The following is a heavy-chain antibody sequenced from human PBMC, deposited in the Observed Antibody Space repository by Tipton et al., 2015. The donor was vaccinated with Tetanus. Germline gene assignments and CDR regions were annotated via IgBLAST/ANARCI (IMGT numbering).Heavy chain of an antibody. CDR3: ARSQEVAGQPLFGYFDL. CDR1: GFTFSSYS. D-gene: IGHD6-19*01. J-gene: IGHJ2*01. V-gene: IGHV3-21*01. CDR2: ISSSSSYI. Sequence: SLRLSCAASGFTFSSYSMNWVRQAPGKGLEWVSSISSSSSYIYYADSVKGRFTISRDNAKNSLYLQMNSLRAEDTAVYYCARSQEVAGQPLFGYFDLWGRGTLVTVSS.